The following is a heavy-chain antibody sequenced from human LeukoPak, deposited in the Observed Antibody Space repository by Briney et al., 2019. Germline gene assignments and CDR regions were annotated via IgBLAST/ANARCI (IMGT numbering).Heavy chain of an antibody. V-gene: IGHV4-59*01. Sequence: SETLSLTCTVSGGSISSYYWSWIRQPPGKGLVWIGYIYYSGSPNYNPSLKSRVTISVDTSKNQFSLKLSSVTAADTAVYYCARGQRGYSYGTSYYGMDVWGQGTTVTVSS. CDR3: ARGQRGYSYGTSYYGMDV. CDR2: IYYSGSP. J-gene: IGHJ6*02. CDR1: GGSISSYY. D-gene: IGHD5-18*01.